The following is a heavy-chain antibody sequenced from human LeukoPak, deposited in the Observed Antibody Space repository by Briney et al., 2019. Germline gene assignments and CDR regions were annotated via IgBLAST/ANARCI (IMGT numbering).Heavy chain of an antibody. CDR2: FDPEDGET. J-gene: IGHJ1*01. D-gene: IGHD2-2*01. V-gene: IGHV1-24*01. CDR3: ATEYCSSTSCYLYYFQH. Sequence: ASVKVSCKVSGYTLTELSMHWVRQAPGKGLEWMGGFDPEDGETIYAQKFQGRVTMTEDTSTDTAYMELNSLRSEDTAVYYCATEYCSSTSCYLYYFQHWGQGTLVTVSS. CDR1: GYTLTELS.